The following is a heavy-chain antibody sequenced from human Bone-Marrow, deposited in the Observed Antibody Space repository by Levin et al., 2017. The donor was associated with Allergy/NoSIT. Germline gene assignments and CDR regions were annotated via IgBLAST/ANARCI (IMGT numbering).Heavy chain of an antibody. D-gene: IGHD1/OR15-1a*01. CDR2: ITGDGTTT. J-gene: IGHJ6*02. CDR3: VRDRGTVPFDYGMDV. V-gene: IGHV3-11*01. Sequence: GGSLRLSCAASGFRFRDYYMSWIRQAPGKGLEWISYITGDGTTTYDADSVRGRFTISRDNAKNSLFLQMNSLRADDTAIYYCVRDRGTVPFDYGMDVWGQGTTVTVSS. CDR1: GFRFRDYY.